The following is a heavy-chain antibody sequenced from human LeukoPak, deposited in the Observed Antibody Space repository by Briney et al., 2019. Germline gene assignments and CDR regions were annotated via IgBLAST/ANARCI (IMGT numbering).Heavy chain of an antibody. CDR1: GGSISSGDYY. V-gene: IGHV4-30-4*01. CDR3: ARDVDDYYYGMDV. CDR2: IYYSGST. J-gene: IGHJ6*02. Sequence: SETLSLTCTVSGGSISSGDYYWSWIRQPPGKGLEWIRYIYYSGSTYYNPSLKSRVTISVDTSKNQFSLKLSSVTAADTAVYYCARDVDDYYYGMDVWGQGTTVTVSS.